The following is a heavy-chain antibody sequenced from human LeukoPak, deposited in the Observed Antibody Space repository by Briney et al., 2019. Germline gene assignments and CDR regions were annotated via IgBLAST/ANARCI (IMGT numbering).Heavy chain of an antibody. V-gene: IGHV3-9*01. CDR3: AKDNRRHYTSGPNPDSLH. D-gene: IGHD6-19*01. Sequence: GGSLRLSCAGSGFIFNNYAMHWVRQPPGKGLEWVSGISWNSGSIDYADSVKGRFTVSRDNAKNSLYLQMNSLRVEDTAFYYCAKDNRRHYTSGPNPDSLHWGQGALVTVSS. J-gene: IGHJ4*02. CDR2: ISWNSGSI. CDR1: GFIFNNYA.